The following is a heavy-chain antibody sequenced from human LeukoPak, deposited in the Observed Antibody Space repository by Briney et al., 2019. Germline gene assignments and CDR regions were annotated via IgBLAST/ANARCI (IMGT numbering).Heavy chain of an antibody. CDR3: AKGGGYSSGWYGAPDY. CDR2: MNSDGSST. V-gene: IGHV3-74*01. D-gene: IGHD6-19*01. Sequence: PGGSLRLSCAASGFTFSRYWMHWVRQAPGKGLVWVSRMNSDGSSTYYADSVKGRFTISRDNSKNTLYLQMNSLRAEDTAVYYCAKGGGYSSGWYGAPDYWGQGTRVTVSS. J-gene: IGHJ4*02. CDR1: GFTFSRYW.